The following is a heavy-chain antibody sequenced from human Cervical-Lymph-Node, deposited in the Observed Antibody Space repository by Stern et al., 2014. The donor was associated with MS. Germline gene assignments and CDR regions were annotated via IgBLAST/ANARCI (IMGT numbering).Heavy chain of an antibody. D-gene: IGHD4-11*01. Sequence: VQLVQSGPEVRQPGASVRVSCKASGYTFTTPNYGIAWVREAPGRGLEWMGWISSYNGNTVYAQKLQDRVTMTTDTSTSTAYMELRSLRSDDTAFYYSARERLRDFNDYHFDSWGQGTLVTVSS. CDR3: ARERLRDFNDYHFDS. J-gene: IGHJ4*02. V-gene: IGHV1-18*01. CDR1: GYTFTTPNYG. CDR2: ISSYNGNT.